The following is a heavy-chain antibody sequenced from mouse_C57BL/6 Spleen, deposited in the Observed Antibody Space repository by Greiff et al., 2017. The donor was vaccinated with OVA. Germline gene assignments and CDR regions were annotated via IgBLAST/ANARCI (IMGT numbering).Heavy chain of an antibody. J-gene: IGHJ1*03. V-gene: IGHV1-55*01. CDR3: ARGGYDYDRYFDV. CDR1: GYTFTSYW. Sequence: VQLQQPGAELVKPGASVKMSCKASGYTFTSYWITWVKQRPGQGLEWIGDIYPGSGSTNYNEKFKSKATLTVDTSSSTAYMQLSSLTSEDSAVYYCARGGYDYDRYFDVWGTGTTVTVSS. CDR2: IYPGSGST. D-gene: IGHD2-4*01.